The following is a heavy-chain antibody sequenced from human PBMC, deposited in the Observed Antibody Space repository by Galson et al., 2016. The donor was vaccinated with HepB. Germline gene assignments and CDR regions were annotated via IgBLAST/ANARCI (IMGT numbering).Heavy chain of an antibody. V-gene: IGHV2-5*01. CDR1: GLLPSTSAVG. CDR2: LYWNNDQ. Sequence: PALVKPTQTLTLTCTLSGLLPSTSAVGVGWVRQPPGKALEWLALLYWNNDQRYSPSLKSRLTITKDSSKNQVVLTMTNMDPVDTGTYYCAHGAKVGTMFDHWGQGILVTVSP. J-gene: IGHJ4*02. D-gene: IGHD3-3*01. CDR3: AHGAKVGTMFDH.